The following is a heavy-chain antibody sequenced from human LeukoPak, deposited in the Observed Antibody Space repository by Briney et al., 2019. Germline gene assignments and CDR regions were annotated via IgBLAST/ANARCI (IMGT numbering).Heavy chain of an antibody. Sequence: SETLSLTCTVSGGSISSSSYYWGWIRQPPGKGLEWIGSIYYSGSTYYNPSLKSRVTISVDTSKNQFSLKLSSVTAADTAVYYCARGLEQWLVNWFDPWGQGTLVTVSS. CDR3: ARGLEQWLVNWFDP. CDR2: IYYSGST. D-gene: IGHD6-19*01. V-gene: IGHV4-39*01. J-gene: IGHJ5*02. CDR1: GGSISSSSYY.